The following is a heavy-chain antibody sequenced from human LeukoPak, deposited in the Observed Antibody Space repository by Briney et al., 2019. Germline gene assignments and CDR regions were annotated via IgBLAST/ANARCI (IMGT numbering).Heavy chain of an antibody. V-gene: IGHV4-34*01. D-gene: IGHD3-22*01. CDR2: INHSGST. Sequence: SETLSLTCAVYGGSFIGFHWNWIRQPPGKGLEWIGDINHSGSTNYNPSLTSRVTISVDPSKNQFSLNLSSVTAADTAVYYCARDLQYYDSSGYYYVTDYWGQGTLVTVSS. J-gene: IGHJ4*02. CDR3: ARDLQYYDSSGYYYVTDY. CDR1: GGSFIGFH.